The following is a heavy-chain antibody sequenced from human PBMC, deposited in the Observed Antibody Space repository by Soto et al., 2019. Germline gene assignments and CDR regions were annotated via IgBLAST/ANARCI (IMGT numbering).Heavy chain of an antibody. D-gene: IGHD1-26*01. CDR3: ARGGHLVGARQSGAFDI. CDR2: INAGNGNT. J-gene: IGHJ3*02. Sequence: ASVKVSCKASGYTFTSYAMHWVRQAPGQRLEWMGWINAGNGNTKYSQKFRGRVTITRDTSASTAYMELSSLRSEDTAVYYRARGGHLVGARQSGAFDIWGQGTMVTVSS. V-gene: IGHV1-3*01. CDR1: GYTFTSYA.